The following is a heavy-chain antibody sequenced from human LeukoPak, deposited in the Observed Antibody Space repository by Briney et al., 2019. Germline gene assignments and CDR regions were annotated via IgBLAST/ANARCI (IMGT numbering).Heavy chain of an antibody. V-gene: IGHV4-34*01. CDR2: INHSGST. CDR1: GGSFSGYY. Sequence: SETLSLTCAVYGGSFSGYYWSWIRQPPGKGLEWIGEINHSGSTNYNPSLKSRVTISVDTSKNQFSLKLSSVTAADTAVYYCARGFGYGGNFDYWGQGTLVTVSS. CDR3: ARGFGYGGNFDY. D-gene: IGHD4-23*01. J-gene: IGHJ4*02.